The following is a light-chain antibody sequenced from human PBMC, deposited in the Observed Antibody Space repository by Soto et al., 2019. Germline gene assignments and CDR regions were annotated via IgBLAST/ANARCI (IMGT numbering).Light chain of an antibody. Sequence: EIVLTQSPATLSSFPGDRVTLSCRASQYINTRLAWYQHRPGQAPRLIIYQTSIRAAGIPARFSASGSGTDLNLTISRLEPEDFAVYYCQQYDSSPITFGQGTRLEI. V-gene: IGKV3-20*01. CDR2: QTS. J-gene: IGKJ5*01. CDR3: QQYDSSPIT. CDR1: QYINTR.